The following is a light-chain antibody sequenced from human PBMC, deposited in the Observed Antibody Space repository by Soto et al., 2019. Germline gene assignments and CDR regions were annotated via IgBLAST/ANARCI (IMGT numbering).Light chain of an antibody. V-gene: IGKV1-5*01. J-gene: IGKJ2*01. CDR2: DAS. Sequence: DIQMTQSPSTLSASVGDRVTITCRASQSISSWLAWYQRKPGKAPKVLIYDASSLESGVPSRFSGSGSGTEFTLTISSLQPDDFATYSCQQYNSYPYTFGQGTKVDIK. CDR1: QSISSW. CDR3: QQYNSYPYT.